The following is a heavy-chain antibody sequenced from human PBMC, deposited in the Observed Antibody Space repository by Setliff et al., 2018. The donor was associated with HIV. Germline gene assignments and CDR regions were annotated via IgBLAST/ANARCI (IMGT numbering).Heavy chain of an antibody. CDR3: ARRWGEAFDY. CDR1: GGSLSGYY. J-gene: IGHJ4*02. CDR2: IHYGGFF. Sequence: SETLSLTCAVYGGSLSGYYWGWIRQPPGKGLEWIGNIHYGGFFWYSPSLKSRVTISVDTSKNQLSLKLSSVTAADTAVYYCARRWGEAFDYWGQGTLVTVSS. V-gene: IGHV4-34*01. D-gene: IGHD1-26*01.